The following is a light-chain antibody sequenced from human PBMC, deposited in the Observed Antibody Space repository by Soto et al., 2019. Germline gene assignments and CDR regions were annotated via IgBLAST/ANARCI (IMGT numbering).Light chain of an antibody. J-gene: IGKJ4*01. CDR3: QQYGSSPLLT. V-gene: IGKV3-20*01. Sequence: EIVLTQSPGTLSLSPGERATLSCRASQSVSSSHLAWYQQKPGQAPRLLIYGASSRATGIPDRFSGSGSGTDFTLTISRLEPEDFVVYYCQQYGSSPLLTFGGGTKVEIK. CDR1: QSVSSSH. CDR2: GAS.